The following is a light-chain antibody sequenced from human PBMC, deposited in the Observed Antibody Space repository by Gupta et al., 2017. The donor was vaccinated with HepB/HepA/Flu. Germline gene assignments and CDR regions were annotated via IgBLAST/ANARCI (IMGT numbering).Light chain of an antibody. V-gene: IGKV3-20*01. Sequence: EIVLTQSPGTLSLSPGERVTLSCRASQSVSKRYLAWYQQKPGQAPRLLIYGASSRATGIPDRFSGSGCGKDFTLTISRREHEDFAVYYCQQYDDYPPYTFGQWTKLEIK. J-gene: IGKJ2*01. CDR1: QSVSKRY. CDR2: GAS. CDR3: QQYDDYPPYT.